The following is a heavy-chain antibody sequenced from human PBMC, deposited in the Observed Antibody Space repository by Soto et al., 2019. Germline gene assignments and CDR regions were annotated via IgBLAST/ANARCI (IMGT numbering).Heavy chain of an antibody. V-gene: IGHV3-9*01. CDR2: ISWNSGSI. CDR3: AKEPFMVRGVITPYYFDD. Sequence: GGSLRLSCAASGFTFDDYAMHWVRQAPGKGLEWVSGISWNSGSIGYADSVKGRFTISRDNAKNSLYLQMNSLRAEDTALYYCAKEPFMVRGVITPYYFDDWGQGTRVTVAS. J-gene: IGHJ4*02. CDR1: GFTFDDYA. D-gene: IGHD3-10*01.